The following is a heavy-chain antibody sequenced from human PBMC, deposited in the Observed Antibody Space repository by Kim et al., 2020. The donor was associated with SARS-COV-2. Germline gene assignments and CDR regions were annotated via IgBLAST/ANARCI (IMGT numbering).Heavy chain of an antibody. J-gene: IGHJ6*01. V-gene: IGHV3-11*06. CDR3: ARATTTAAADNYYYYGM. D-gene: IGHD6-13*01. CDR1: GFTFSDYF. CDR2: ISSTSTYT. Sequence: GGSLRLSCAASGFTFSDYFMTWIRQAPGKGLEWLSYISSTSTYTNYADSVKGRFTISRDNAKNSLYLQMNSLRAEDTAVYYCARATTTAAADNYYYYGM.